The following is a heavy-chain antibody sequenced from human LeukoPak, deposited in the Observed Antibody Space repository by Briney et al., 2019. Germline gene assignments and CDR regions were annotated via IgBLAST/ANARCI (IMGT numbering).Heavy chain of an antibody. J-gene: IGHJ6*02. D-gene: IGHD6-19*01. CDR3: ARVSSGWSALYYYYGMDV. CDR1: GYTFTSNA. CDR2: ISPYNGNT. Sequence: ASVKVSCKASGYTFTSNAINWVRQAPGQGLEWMGWISPYNGNTNYAQKLQGGVTMTTGTSTSTAYMELSSLRSEDTAVYYCARVSSGWSALYYYYGMDVWGQGTTVTVSS. V-gene: IGHV1-18*01.